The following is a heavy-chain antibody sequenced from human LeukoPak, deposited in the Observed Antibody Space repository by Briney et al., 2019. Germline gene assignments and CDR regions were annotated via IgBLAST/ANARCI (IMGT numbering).Heavy chain of an antibody. J-gene: IGHJ6*02. CDR3: ARRHYSDSGSPLV. CDR2: MNPNSGNT. CDR1: GYTFSSYD. D-gene: IGHD3-10*01. Sequence: ASVKVSCKAPGYTFSSYDINWVRQATGQGLEWMGWMNPNSGNTGYAQKFQGRVTMTRDTSISTAYMELSSLTSEDTAVYYCARRHYSDSGSPLVWGQGTTVTVSS. V-gene: IGHV1-8*01.